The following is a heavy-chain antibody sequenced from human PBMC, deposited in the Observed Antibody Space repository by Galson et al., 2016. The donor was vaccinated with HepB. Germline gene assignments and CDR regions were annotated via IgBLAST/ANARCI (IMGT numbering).Heavy chain of an antibody. CDR3: AKDQIPGAPDFFDF. V-gene: IGHV3-30*18. Sequence: SLRLSCATSGFAFSAYEVHWVRQAPGKGLEWVAVMSPGGNIKLYTDSVKGRFTISRDNSRNTLYIQMNSLRPEDTAVYYCAKDQIPGAPDFFDFWGQGTLVTVSS. CDR1: GFAFSAYE. CDR2: MSPGGNIK. D-gene: IGHD2-21*01. J-gene: IGHJ4*02.